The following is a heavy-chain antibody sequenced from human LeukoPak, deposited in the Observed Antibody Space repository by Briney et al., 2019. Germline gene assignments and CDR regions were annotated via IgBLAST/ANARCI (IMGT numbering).Heavy chain of an antibody. CDR2: IYHSGST. D-gene: IGHD4-17*01. CDR1: GYSISSGYY. Sequence: PSETLSLTCTVSGYSISSGYYWGWIRRPPGKGLEWIGSIYHSGSTYYNPSLKSPVTISVDTSKNQFSLKLSSVTAADTAVYYCAREPLHHYGDYAAPYGMDVWGQGTTVTVSS. V-gene: IGHV4-38-2*02. CDR3: AREPLHHYGDYAAPYGMDV. J-gene: IGHJ6*02.